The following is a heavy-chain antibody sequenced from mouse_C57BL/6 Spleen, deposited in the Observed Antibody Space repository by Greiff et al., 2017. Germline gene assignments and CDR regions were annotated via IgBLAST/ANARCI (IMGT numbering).Heavy chain of an antibody. CDR3: ARGEHYYGSSLFAY. CDR2: ISYDGSN. CDR1: GYSITSGYY. J-gene: IGHJ3*01. Sequence: VQLQQSGSGLVKPSQSLSLTCSVTGYSITSGYYWNWIRQFPGNKLEWMGYISYDGSNNYNPSLKNRISITRDTAKNQFFLKLNSVTTEDTATYYSARGEHYYGSSLFAYWGQGTLVTVSA. V-gene: IGHV3-6*01. D-gene: IGHD1-1*01.